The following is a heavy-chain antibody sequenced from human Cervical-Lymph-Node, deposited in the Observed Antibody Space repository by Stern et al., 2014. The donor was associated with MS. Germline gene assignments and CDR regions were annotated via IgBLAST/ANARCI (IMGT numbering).Heavy chain of an antibody. J-gene: IGHJ4*02. CDR2: ISADSGTT. CDR3: ARDKMHALDY. CDR1: GYTFISYG. Sequence: QVQLVQSGTEVKKPGASLIVSCKASGYTFISYGISWVRQDPGPGLEWVGLISADSGTTKYAQKFRDRITLTRDTSTGTAYMELRTLRYEDTAVYYCARDKMHALDYWGQGTLVSVSS. V-gene: IGHV1-18*01. D-gene: IGHD2-8*01.